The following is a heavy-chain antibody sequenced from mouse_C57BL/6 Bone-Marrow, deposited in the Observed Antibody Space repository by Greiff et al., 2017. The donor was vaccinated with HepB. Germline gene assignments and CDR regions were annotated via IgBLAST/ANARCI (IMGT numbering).Heavy chain of an antibody. Sequence: EVMLVESGPGMVKPSQSLSLTCTVTGYSITSGYDWHWIRHFPGNKLEWMGYISYSGSTNYNPSLKSRISITHDTSKNHFFLKLNSVTTEDTATYYCARDGGSSSYWYFDVWGTGTTVTVSS. CDR1: GYSITSGYD. J-gene: IGHJ1*03. D-gene: IGHD1-1*01. CDR3: ARDGGSSSYWYFDV. V-gene: IGHV3-1*01. CDR2: ISYSGST.